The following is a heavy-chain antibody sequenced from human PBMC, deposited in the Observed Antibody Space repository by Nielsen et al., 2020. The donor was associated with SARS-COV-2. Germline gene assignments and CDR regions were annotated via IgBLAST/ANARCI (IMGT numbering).Heavy chain of an antibody. CDR2: RHYSGNT. Sequence: SDTLSLTCTVSGASIISVDSSWTWIRQYPGKDLEWIGLRHYSGNTYYNPSLQSRVVISVDKSMNHFSLRLSSVTAADTALYFCVRGTVFFDSWGQGARVTVSS. J-gene: IGHJ5*01. CDR1: GASIISVDSS. V-gene: IGHV4-31*03. CDR3: VRGTVFFDS. D-gene: IGHD3/OR15-3a*01.